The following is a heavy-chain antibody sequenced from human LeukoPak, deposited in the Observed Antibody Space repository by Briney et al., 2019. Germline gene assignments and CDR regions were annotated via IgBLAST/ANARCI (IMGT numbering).Heavy chain of an antibody. Sequence: PLETLPLTCTVSGDSIDSYYWSWIRQPPGEGLQWIGYVFYSGPTNYDASLKSRVAISVDRSKNQFSLKLTSVSAADTAAYYCAGRSARYFDSWGQGTPVTVSS. CDR2: VFYSGPT. V-gene: IGHV4-59*01. CDR3: AGRSARYFDS. CDR1: GDSIDSYY. J-gene: IGHJ4*02. D-gene: IGHD1-26*01.